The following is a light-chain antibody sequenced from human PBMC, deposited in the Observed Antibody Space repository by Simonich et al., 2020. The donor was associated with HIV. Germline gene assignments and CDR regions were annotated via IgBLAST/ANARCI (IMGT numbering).Light chain of an antibody. Sequence: IRMTQSPSSLSASTGDRVTLTCRASQGISSWLAWYQRKPGKAPKLLIYAASSLQSGVPSRFSGSGSGTDFTLTISSLQPEDFATYYCQQANSFPLTFGGGTKVEIK. CDR2: AAS. J-gene: IGKJ4*01. CDR3: QQANSFPLT. V-gene: IGKV1-12*01. CDR1: QGISSW.